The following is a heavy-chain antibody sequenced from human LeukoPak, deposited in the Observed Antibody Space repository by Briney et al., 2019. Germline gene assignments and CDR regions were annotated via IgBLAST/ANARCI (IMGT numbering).Heavy chain of an antibody. V-gene: IGHV1-69*05. J-gene: IGHJ6*03. D-gene: IGHD3-10*01. CDR2: IIPIFGTA. Sequence: SVKVSCKASGGTFSSYAISWVQQAPGQGLEWMGGIIPIFGTANYAQKFQGRVTITTDESTSTAYMELSSLRSEDTAVYYCARDEGRVSRFRSYYMDVWGKGTTVTVSS. CDR3: ARDEGRVSRFRSYYMDV. CDR1: GGTFSSYA.